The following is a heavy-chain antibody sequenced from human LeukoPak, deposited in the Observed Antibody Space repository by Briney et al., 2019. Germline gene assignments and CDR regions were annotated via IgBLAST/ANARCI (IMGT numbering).Heavy chain of an antibody. V-gene: IGHV4-4*07. CDR1: GDSFITYY. CDR3: ARSSPHFSVVTHLDS. D-gene: IGHD2/OR15-2a*01. CDR2: MSPSGSS. J-gene: IGHJ4*02. Sequence: PSETLFLTCSVSGDSFITYYWNWVRQPAGKGLEWIGRMSPSGSSDYSPSLKSRVTVSADTSKNQFSLKLSSVTAADTAIYYCARSSPHFSVVTHLDSWGQGILVTVSS.